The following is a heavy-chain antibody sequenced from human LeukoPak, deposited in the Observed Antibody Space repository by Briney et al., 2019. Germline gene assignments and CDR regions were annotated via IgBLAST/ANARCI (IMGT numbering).Heavy chain of an antibody. D-gene: IGHD2/OR15-2a*01. V-gene: IGHV3-74*01. J-gene: IGHJ3*01. Sequence: GGSLRLSREASGFTFSSNWMHWVRQAPGKGLVWVSQINGDGSSTNYADSVKGRFTISRDNAKNTLYLQMNSLRADDTAVYYCTRTEYCTPPSCKYASFWGQGTMVTVSS. CDR1: GFTFSSNW. CDR3: TRTEYCTPPSCKYASF. CDR2: INGDGSST.